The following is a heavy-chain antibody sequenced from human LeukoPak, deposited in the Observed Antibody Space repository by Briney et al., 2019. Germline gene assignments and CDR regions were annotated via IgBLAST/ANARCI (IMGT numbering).Heavy chain of an antibody. CDR3: ATIKRGSIFGYFDF. CDR1: GGSISSYY. V-gene: IGHV4-59*01. D-gene: IGHD5-18*01. CDR2: LFDSVNT. Sequence: SETLSLTCTVSGGSISSYYWSWIRQPPGKGLEWIAYLFDSVNTKDNPSLQSRLTLSADTSKNQFSLRLSSVTAADTAVYYCATIKRGSIFGYFDFWGQGIKVTVSS. J-gene: IGHJ4*02.